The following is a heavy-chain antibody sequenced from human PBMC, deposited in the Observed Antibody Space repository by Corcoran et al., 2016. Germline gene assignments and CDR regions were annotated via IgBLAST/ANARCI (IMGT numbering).Heavy chain of an antibody. Sequence: QVQLVQSATEVKKPGASVKVSCKASGYTFTYYAMHWVRQAPGQSLEWMGWLNTANGGTKYSQKFQDRLTITRDTSASTTYMDLSSLRSEDTAIYYCARDRADIATGGGPVGDWGQGTLVTVSS. V-gene: IGHV1-3*04. CDR3: ARDRADIATGGGPVGD. CDR1: GYTFTYYA. J-gene: IGHJ4*02. D-gene: IGHD3-9*01. CDR2: LNTANGGT.